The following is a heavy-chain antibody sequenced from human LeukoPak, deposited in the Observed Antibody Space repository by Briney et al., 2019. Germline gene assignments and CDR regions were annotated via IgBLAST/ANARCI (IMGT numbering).Heavy chain of an antibody. Sequence: GASVKVSCKASGYTFTSYDINWVRQAPGQGLEWMGWINPNSGGTNYAQKFQGRVTMTRDTSISTAYMELSRLRSDDTAVYYCARDLRHYGANWFDPWGQGTLVTVSS. J-gene: IGHJ5*02. D-gene: IGHD4-17*01. CDR2: INPNSGGT. CDR3: ARDLRHYGANWFDP. V-gene: IGHV1-2*02. CDR1: GYTFTSYD.